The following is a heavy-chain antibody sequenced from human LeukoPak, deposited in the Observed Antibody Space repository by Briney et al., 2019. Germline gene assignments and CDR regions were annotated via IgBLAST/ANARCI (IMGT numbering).Heavy chain of an antibody. CDR1: GFTFRTYW. CDR2: INSDGIGS. V-gene: IGHV3-74*01. J-gene: IGHJ3*01. D-gene: IGHD3-22*01. Sequence: PGGSLRLSCAASGFTFRTYWMHWVSQSPGKGLVWGSRINSDGIGSSYADSVKGRFTISRDNAKNTLYLQMNSLTAEDTAVYYCARDDLPWDSSGFDVWGQGTMVTVSS. CDR3: ARDDLPWDSSGFDV.